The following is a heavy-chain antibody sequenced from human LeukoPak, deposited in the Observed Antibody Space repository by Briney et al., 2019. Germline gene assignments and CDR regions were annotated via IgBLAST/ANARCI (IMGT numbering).Heavy chain of an antibody. CDR1: GYTFTSYG. CDR2: IIPIFGTA. J-gene: IGHJ4*02. D-gene: IGHD5-18*01. Sequence: GASVKVSCKASGYTFTSYGISWVRQAPGQGLEWMGGIIPIFGTANYAQKFQGRVTITADESTSTAYMELSSLRSEDTAVYYCAREIGPRQLHLWASAFDYWGQGTLVTVSS. CDR3: AREIGPRQLHLWASAFDY. V-gene: IGHV1-69*13.